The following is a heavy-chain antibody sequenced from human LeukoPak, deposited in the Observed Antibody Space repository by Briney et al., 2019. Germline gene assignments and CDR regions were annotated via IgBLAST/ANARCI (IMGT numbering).Heavy chain of an antibody. CDR1: GGSFSGYY. CDR3: ARGRRLWFGRYDY. D-gene: IGHD3-10*01. CDR2: INHSGST. J-gene: IGHJ4*02. Sequence: SETLSLTCAVYGGSFSGYYWSWIRQPPGKRLEWIGEINHSGSTNYNPSLKSRVTISVDTSKNQFSLKLSSVTAADTAVYYCARGRRLWFGRYDYWGQGTLVTVSS. V-gene: IGHV4-34*01.